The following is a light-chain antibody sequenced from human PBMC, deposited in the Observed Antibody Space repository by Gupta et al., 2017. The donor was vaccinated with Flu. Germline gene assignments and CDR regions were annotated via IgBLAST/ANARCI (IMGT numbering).Light chain of an antibody. Sequence: DTLSLSPGERATLSCRTSQRINSIYVAWYQQKPGQAPRLLIYAASSRATGIPDRFSGSGSGTDFTLTISRLEPEDFAVYYCQQDNNSPITFGGGTKVEI. CDR3: QQDNNSPIT. CDR1: QRINSIY. J-gene: IGKJ4*01. V-gene: IGKV3-20*01. CDR2: AAS.